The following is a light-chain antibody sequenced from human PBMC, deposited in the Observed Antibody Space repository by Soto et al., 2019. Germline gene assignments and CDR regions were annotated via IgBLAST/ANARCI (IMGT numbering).Light chain of an antibody. CDR2: RTN. CDR1: SGSVSTSYY. V-gene: IGLV8-61*01. CDR3: VLYMGSGIWV. J-gene: IGLJ3*02. Sequence: QAVVTQDPSFSVSPGGTVTLTCGLSSGSVSTSYYPIWYQQTPGQAPRTLIYRTNTRSSGVPDRFSGSILGNKAALTITGAQADDESDYYCVLYMGSGIWVFGGGTKLTVL.